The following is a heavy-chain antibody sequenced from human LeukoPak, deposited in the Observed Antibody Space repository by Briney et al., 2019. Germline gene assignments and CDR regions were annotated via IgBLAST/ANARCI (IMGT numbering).Heavy chain of an antibody. CDR3: ARIIDFWSGSSHYYYMDV. V-gene: IGHV3-23*01. Sequence: GGSLRLSCAASGFTFSSYAMSWVRQAPGKGLEWVSAISGSGGSTYYADSVKGRFTISRDNAKNSLYLQMNSLRAEDTAVYYCARIIDFWSGSSHYYYMDVWGKGTTVTVSS. J-gene: IGHJ6*03. CDR1: GFTFSSYA. CDR2: ISGSGGST. D-gene: IGHD3-3*01.